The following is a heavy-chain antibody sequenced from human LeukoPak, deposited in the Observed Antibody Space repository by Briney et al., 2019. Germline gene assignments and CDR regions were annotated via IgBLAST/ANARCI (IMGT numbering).Heavy chain of an antibody. CDR3: ARSFGSKNAFDV. J-gene: IGHJ3*01. D-gene: IGHD3-3*01. CDR2: VYYSGNT. CDR1: GGPISNYY. Sequence: RTSETLSLTCTVSGGPISNYYWNSIRQAPGKGLEWIGNVYYSGNTNYNPSLKSRVSISLDTSRNQFFLNLSSVTAADTAVYYCARSFGSKNAFDVWGQGTVVTVSS. V-gene: IGHV4-59*08.